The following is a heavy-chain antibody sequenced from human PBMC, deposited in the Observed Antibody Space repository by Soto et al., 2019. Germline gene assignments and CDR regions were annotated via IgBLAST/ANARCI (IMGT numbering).Heavy chain of an antibody. V-gene: IGHV1-8*01. D-gene: IGHD3-3*01. J-gene: IGHJ5*02. Sequence: ASVKVSCKASGYTFTSYDINWVRQATGQGLEWMGWMNPNSGNTGYAQKFQGRVTMTRNTSISTAYMELSSLRSEDPAVYYCARDRITISGGGFDPWGQGTLVTVSS. CDR2: MNPNSGNT. CDR3: ARDRITISGGGFDP. CDR1: GYTFTSYD.